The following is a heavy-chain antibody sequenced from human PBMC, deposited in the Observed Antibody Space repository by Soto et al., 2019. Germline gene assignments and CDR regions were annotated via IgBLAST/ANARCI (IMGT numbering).Heavy chain of an antibody. V-gene: IGHV1-69*13. CDR1: GGTLSSYA. Sequence: ASVKVSCKASGGTLSSYAISWVRQAPKQGLEWMGGIIPIFGTANYAQKFQGRVTITADESTSTAYMELSSLRSEDTAVYYCARVAYSGSYRATEYYFDYWGQGTLVTVSS. D-gene: IGHD1-26*01. CDR3: ARVAYSGSYRATEYYFDY. J-gene: IGHJ4*02. CDR2: IIPIFGTA.